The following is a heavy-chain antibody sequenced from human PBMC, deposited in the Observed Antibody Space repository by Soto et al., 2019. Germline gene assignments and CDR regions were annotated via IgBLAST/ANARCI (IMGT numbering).Heavy chain of an antibody. CDR2: ISSDGGDK. D-gene: IGHD7-27*01. CDR1: GFTFSDYA. J-gene: IGHJ4*02. Sequence: QAXGSLILSCTASGFTFSDYAMHWVRQAPGKGLEWVAVISSDGGDKHYADSVKVRFTISRDNSKNTLNLQVDSLRPEDAAVYYCERDPKTSGGQHWAFNYFDSWGQGTLVTVSS. CDR3: ERDPKTSGGQHWAFNYFDS. V-gene: IGHV3-30*03.